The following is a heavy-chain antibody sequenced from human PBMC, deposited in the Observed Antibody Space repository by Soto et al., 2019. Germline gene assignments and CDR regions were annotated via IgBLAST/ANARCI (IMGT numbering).Heavy chain of an antibody. V-gene: IGHV2-70*01. D-gene: IGHD3-10*01. CDR3: ARALLWFGTPGWFDP. CDR2: IDWDDDK. CDR1: GFSLSTSGMC. Sequence: ESGPTLVNPTQTLTLTCTFSGFSLSTSGMCVSWIRQPPGKALEWLALIDWDDDKYYSTSLKTRLTISKDTSKNQVVLTMTNMDPVDTATYYCARALLWFGTPGWFDPWGQGTLVTVSS. J-gene: IGHJ5*02.